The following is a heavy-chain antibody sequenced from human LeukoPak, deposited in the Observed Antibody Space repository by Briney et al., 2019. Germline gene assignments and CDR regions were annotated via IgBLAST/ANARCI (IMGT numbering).Heavy chain of an antibody. Sequence: GESLMISCKGAGDSFTICWIGCVRQMPGNRLEGMGIIHPGDSETRYSPSFHGQVTISAAKAISTAYLQWSSLTASDAAIYYCARQDRSGWYVHYWGQGPLVTVSA. CDR2: IHPGDSET. CDR1: GDSFTICW. V-gene: IGHV5-51*01. CDR3: ARQDRSGWYVHY. D-gene: IGHD6-19*01. J-gene: IGHJ4*02.